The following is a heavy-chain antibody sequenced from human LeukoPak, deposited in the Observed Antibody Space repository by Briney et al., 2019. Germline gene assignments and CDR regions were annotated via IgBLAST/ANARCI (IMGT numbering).Heavy chain of an antibody. CDR2: IIPIFGTA. D-gene: IGHD3-16*02. Sequence: SVKVSCKASGGTFSTYAISWVRQAPGHGLEWMGGIIPIFGTAKYAQKFQGRVTITADESTSTAYMELSRLRSEDTAVYYCARVARLGELSYNFDYWGQGTLVTVSS. CDR1: GGTFSTYA. CDR3: ARVARLGELSYNFDY. J-gene: IGHJ4*02. V-gene: IGHV1-69*13.